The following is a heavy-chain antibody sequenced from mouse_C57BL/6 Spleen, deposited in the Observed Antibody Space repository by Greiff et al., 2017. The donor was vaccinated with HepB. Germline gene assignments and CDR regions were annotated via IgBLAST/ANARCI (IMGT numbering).Heavy chain of an antibody. J-gene: IGHJ2*01. D-gene: IGHD2-1*01. CDR1: GYTFTSYW. Sequence: VKLQQPGAELVMPGASVKLSCKASGYTFTSYWMHWVKQRPGQGLEWIGEIDPSDSYTNYNQKFKGKSTLTVDKSSSTAYMQLSSLTSEDSAVYYCALYYGNYVGFFDYWGQGTTLTVSS. CDR2: IDPSDSYT. V-gene: IGHV1-69*01. CDR3: ALYYGNYVGFFDY.